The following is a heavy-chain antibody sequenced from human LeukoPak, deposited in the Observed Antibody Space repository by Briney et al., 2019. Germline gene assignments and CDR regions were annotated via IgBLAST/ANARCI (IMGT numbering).Heavy chain of an antibody. D-gene: IGHD6-19*01. V-gene: IGHV3-33*01. CDR3: VRDPSNSGWAFDY. CDR2: IWYNGKNK. J-gene: IGHJ4*02. CDR1: GFTFSTYA. Sequence: GGSLRLSCAASGFTFSTYAMHWVRQAPGKGLEWVTMIWYNGKNKHYADSVKGRFTISRDNSKNTLDLQMNSLRADDTAVYYCVRDPSNSGWAFDYWGQGTLVTVSS.